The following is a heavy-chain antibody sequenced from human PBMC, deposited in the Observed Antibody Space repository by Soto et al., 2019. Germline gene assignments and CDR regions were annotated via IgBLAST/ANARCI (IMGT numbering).Heavy chain of an antibody. D-gene: IGHD1-26*01. V-gene: IGHV4-30-2*05. CDR3: ARGPSGEKVDY. CDR1: GGSISSGGYS. J-gene: IGHJ4*02. CDR2: IYHSGST. Sequence: SETLSLTCAVPGGSISSGGYSWTWIRQPPGKGLEWIGYIYHSGSTYYNPSLKSRVTISVDTSKNQFSLKLSSVTAADTAVYYCARGPSGEKVDYWGQGTLVTVSS.